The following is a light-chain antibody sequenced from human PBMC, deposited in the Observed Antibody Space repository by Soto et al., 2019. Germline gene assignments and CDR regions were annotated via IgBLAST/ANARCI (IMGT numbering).Light chain of an antibody. CDR1: SSDGDDYKD. CDR3: SSYTSTSTV. Sequence: QSALTQPASVSGSPGQSITISCTGISSDGDDYKDVSWYQQHPGKAPKLMIYEVTYRPSGVSNRFPGSKSGNTASLTISGLQAEDEADYYCSSYTSTSTVFGTGTKVTVL. V-gene: IGLV2-14*01. J-gene: IGLJ1*01. CDR2: EVT.